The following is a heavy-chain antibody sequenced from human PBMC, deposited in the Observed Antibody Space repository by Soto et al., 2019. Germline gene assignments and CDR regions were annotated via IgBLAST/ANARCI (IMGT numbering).Heavy chain of an antibody. CDR3: AREGSGYNL. Sequence: SVKVSCKASGGSVSSFGISWVRQAPGQGLEWMGGIIPVFGRPNYAQRFRGRLTITADESTNTVYLELIDLRSEDTAVYYCAREGSGYNLWGKGTQVTVSS. CDR2: IIPVFGRP. J-gene: IGHJ1*01. CDR1: GGSVSSFG. D-gene: IGHD5-12*01. V-gene: IGHV1-69*13.